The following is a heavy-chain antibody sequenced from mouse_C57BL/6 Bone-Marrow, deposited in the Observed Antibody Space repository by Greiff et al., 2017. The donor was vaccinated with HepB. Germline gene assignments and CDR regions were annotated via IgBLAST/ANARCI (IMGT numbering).Heavy chain of an antibody. CDR2: INYDGSST. CDR1: GFTFSDYY. D-gene: IGHD2-13*01. CDR3: ARDYGDYRYFDV. Sequence: EVQLVESEGGLVQPGSSMKLSCTASGFTFSDYYMAWVRQVPEKGLEWVANINYDGSSTYYLDSLKSRFIISRDNAKNILYLQMSSLKSEDTATYYCARDYGDYRYFDVWGTGTTVTVSS. V-gene: IGHV5-16*01. J-gene: IGHJ1*03.